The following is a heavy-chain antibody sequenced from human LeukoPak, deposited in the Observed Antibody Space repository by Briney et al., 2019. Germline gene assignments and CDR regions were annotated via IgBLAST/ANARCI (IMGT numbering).Heavy chain of an antibody. Sequence: QTGGSLRLSCAASRFTFSDAWMSWVRQVPGKGLEWVANINKEGSEKNYVDSVKGRFTISRDNAKNSLYLQMNSLRAEDTAIYYCARGGGSGWPYDYWGQGTLVTVSS. CDR3: ARGGGSGWPYDY. V-gene: IGHV3-7*01. D-gene: IGHD6-19*01. CDR2: INKEGSEK. J-gene: IGHJ4*02. CDR1: RFTFSDAW.